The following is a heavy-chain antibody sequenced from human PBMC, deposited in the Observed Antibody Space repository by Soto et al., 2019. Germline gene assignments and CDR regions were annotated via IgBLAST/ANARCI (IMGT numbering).Heavy chain of an antibody. V-gene: IGHV3-23*01. CDR3: AKATATGGGAFEI. CDR2: ILVGGST. D-gene: IGHD2-8*02. J-gene: IGHJ3*02. Sequence: GGSLRLSCGVSGFICSSYDMSWVRQAPGKGLEWVSTILVGGSTHYEDSVKGRFTISRDTSKNTVYLQMNSLTAGDTAMYYCAKATATGGGAFEIYGQGTMVTVSS. CDR1: GFICSSYD.